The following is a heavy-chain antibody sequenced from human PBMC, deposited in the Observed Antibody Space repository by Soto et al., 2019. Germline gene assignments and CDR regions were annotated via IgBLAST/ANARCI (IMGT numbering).Heavy chain of an antibody. CDR2: ISGSGGST. CDR1: GFTFSSYA. Sequence: GGSLRLSCAASGFTFSSYAMSWVRQAPGKGLEWVSAISGSGGSTYYADSVKGRFSIARDNSKNTLYLKMNSLRAEDTAVYYCAKDLHRATPLEVDFYYYYGMDVWGQGTTVTVSS. J-gene: IGHJ6*02. CDR3: AKDLHRATPLEVDFYYYYGMDV. V-gene: IGHV3-23*01. D-gene: IGHD2-21*01.